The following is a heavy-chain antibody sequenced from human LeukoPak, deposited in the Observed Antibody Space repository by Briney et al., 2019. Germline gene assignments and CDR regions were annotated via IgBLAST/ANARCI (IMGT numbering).Heavy chain of an antibody. V-gene: IGHV1-69*06. J-gene: IGHJ4*02. CDR2: IMPIFGTA. CDR3: ASLSVPATAIRDY. D-gene: IGHD2-2*01. CDR1: GGTFSSYA. Sequence: SVKVSCKASGGTFSSYAISWVRQAPGQGLEWMGGIMPIFGTANYAQKFQGRVTITADKSTSTAYMELSSLRSEDTAVYYCASLSVPATAIRDYWGQGTLVTVSS.